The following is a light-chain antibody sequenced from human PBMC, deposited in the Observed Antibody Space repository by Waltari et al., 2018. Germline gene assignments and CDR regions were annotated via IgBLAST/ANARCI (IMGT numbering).Light chain of an antibody. CDR2: DVT. CDR1: NSDVGGYNY. Sequence: QSALTQPAFVSGSPGQSITIFCIGTNSDVGGYNYVSWYQQHPGKAPKLMIYDVTNRPSGCSNPFSGSKSGNTASLTISGLQAEDEADYYCNSYRNINTYVFGTGTKVTVL. V-gene: IGLV2-14*01. CDR3: NSYRNINTYV. J-gene: IGLJ1*01.